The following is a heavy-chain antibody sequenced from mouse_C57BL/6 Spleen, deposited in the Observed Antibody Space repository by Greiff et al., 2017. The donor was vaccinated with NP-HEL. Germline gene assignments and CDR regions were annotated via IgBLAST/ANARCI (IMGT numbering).Heavy chain of an antibody. D-gene: IGHD4-1*01. CDR1: GFTFSDYY. J-gene: IGHJ4*01. CDR3: ARESWEDLYYAMDY. V-gene: IGHV5-16*01. Sequence: EVKLVESEGGLVQPGSSMKLSCTASGFTFSDYYMAWVRQVPEKGLEWVANINYDGSSTYYLDSLKSRFIISRDNAKNILYLQMSSLKSEDTATYYCARESWEDLYYAMDYWGQGTSVTVSS. CDR2: INYDGSST.